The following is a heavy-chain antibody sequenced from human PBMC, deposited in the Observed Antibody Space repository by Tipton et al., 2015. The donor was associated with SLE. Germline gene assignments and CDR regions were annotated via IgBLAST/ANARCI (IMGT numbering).Heavy chain of an antibody. V-gene: IGHV4-39*07. D-gene: IGHD2-15*01. CDR3: AREGVDYYCYMDV. CDR1: GGSISSSSYY. J-gene: IGHJ6*03. Sequence: TLSLTCTVSGGSISSSSYYWGWIRQPPGKGLEWIGSIYYSGSTYYNPSLKSRATISVGTSKNQFSLKLSSVTAADTAVYYCAREGVDYYCYMDVWGKGTTVTVSS. CDR2: IYYSGST.